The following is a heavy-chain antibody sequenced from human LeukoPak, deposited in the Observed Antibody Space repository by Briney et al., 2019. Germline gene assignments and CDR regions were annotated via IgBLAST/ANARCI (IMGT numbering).Heavy chain of an antibody. CDR1: GSTFSSYW. CDR2: ISSSSSYI. D-gene: IGHD6-19*01. Sequence: PGGSLRLSCAASGSTFSSYWMHWVRQAPGKGLEWVSSISSSSSYIYYADSVKGRFTISRDNAKNSLYLQMNSLRAEDTAVYYCARDTPSSGPSDYWGQGTLVTVSS. V-gene: IGHV3-21*01. J-gene: IGHJ4*02. CDR3: ARDTPSSGPSDY.